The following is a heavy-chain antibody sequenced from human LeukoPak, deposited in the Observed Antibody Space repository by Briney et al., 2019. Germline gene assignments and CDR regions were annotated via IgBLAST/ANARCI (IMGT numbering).Heavy chain of an antibody. CDR1: GYTFTSYV. D-gene: IGHD4-4*01. Sequence: ASVKVSCKASGYTFTSYVISWVRQAPGQGLEWMGWISAYNGKTNYAQKLQGRVTMTTDTSTSTAYMELRSLRSDDTAVYYCARDGRLIHSNQRPPYYNYYGMEVWGQGTTVTVSS. V-gene: IGHV1-18*01. J-gene: IGHJ6*02. CDR2: ISAYNGKT. CDR3: ARDGRLIHSNQRPPYYNYYGMEV.